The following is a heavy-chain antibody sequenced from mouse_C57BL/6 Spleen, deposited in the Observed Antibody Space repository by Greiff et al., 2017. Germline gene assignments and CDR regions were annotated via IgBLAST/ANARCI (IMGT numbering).Heavy chain of an antibody. CDR2: ISSGGSYT. CDR3: ARHEDYYYSNYVNYAMDY. D-gene: IGHD2-5*01. V-gene: IGHV5-6*01. J-gene: IGHJ4*01. Sequence: EVHLVESGGDLVKPGGSLKLSCAASGFTFSSYGMSWVRQTPDKRLEWVATISSGGSYTYYPDSVKGRFTISRDNAKNTLYLQMSSLKSEDTAMYYCARHEDYYYSNYVNYAMDYWGQGTSVTVSS. CDR1: GFTFSSYG.